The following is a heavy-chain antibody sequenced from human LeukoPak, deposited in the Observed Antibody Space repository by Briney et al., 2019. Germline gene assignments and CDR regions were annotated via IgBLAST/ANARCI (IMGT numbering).Heavy chain of an antibody. V-gene: IGHV3-21*04. J-gene: IGHJ4*02. CDR2: ISSSSSYI. Sequence: GSLRLSCAASGLTFSSYSMNWVRQAPGKGLEWVSSISSSSSYIYYADSVKGRFTISRDNAKNSLYLQMNSLRAEDTAVYYCAKDRYSSSSLFDYWGQGTLVTVSS. CDR1: GLTFSSYS. CDR3: AKDRYSSSSLFDY. D-gene: IGHD6-6*01.